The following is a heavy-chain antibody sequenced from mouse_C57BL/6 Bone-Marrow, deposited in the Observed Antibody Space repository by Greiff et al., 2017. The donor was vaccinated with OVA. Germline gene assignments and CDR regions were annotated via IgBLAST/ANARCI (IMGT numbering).Heavy chain of an antibody. CDR1: GFSLTSYG. J-gene: IGHJ3*01. CDR2: IWSGGST. Sequence: QVQLQQSGPGLVQPSQSLSITCTVSGFSLTSYGVHWVRQSPGKGLEWLGVIWSGGSTDYNAAFISRLSISKDNSKSQVFFKMNSRQADDTAIYDCARTGYYGNYLFAYWGQGTLVTVSA. V-gene: IGHV2-2*01. D-gene: IGHD2-1*01. CDR3: ARTGYYGNYLFAY.